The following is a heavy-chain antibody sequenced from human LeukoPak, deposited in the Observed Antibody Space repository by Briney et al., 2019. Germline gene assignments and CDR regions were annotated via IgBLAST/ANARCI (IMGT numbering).Heavy chain of an antibody. CDR3: ARGSVRGEFDP. D-gene: IGHD3-10*01. CDR2: INHTGST. V-gene: IGHV4-34*01. J-gene: IGHJ5*02. CDR1: GESFTGYY. Sequence: PSETLSLTCAVYGESFTGYYWSWIRQPPGKGLEWIGEINHTGSTNYNPSLKSRVTISVDTSKNQFSLKLTSVTAADTAVYSCARGSVRGEFDPWGQGTLVTVSS.